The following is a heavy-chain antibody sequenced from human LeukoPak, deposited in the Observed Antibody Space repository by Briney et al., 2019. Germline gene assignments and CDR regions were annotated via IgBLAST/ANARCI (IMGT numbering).Heavy chain of an antibody. CDR3: ARVTTVVTRSYYYYYMDV. D-gene: IGHD4-23*01. J-gene: IGHJ6*03. Sequence: SETLSLTCTVSGGSISSGSYYWSWIRQPAGKGLEWIGRIYTSGSTNYNPSLKSRVTISVDTSMNQFSLKLSSVTAADTAVYYCARVTTVVTRSYYYYYMDVWGKGTTVTISS. CDR2: IYTSGST. V-gene: IGHV4-61*02. CDR1: GGSISSGSYY.